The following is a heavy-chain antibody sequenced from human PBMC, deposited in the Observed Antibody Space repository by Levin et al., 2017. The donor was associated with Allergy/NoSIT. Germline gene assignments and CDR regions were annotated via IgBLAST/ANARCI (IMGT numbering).Heavy chain of an antibody. Sequence: PGGSLRLSCAASGFTFSSYAMSWVRQAPGKGLEWVSAISGSGGSTYYADSVKGRFTISRDNSKNTLYLQMNSLRAEDTAVYYCATKCLEWFQGSAFYYYYGMDVWGQGTTVTVSS. CDR1: GFTFSSYA. CDR2: ISGSGGST. CDR3: ATKCLEWFQGSAFYYYYGMDV. V-gene: IGHV3-23*01. J-gene: IGHJ6*02. D-gene: IGHD3-3*01.